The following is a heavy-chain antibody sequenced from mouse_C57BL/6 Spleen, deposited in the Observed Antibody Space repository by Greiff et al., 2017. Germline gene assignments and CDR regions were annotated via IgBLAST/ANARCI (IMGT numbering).Heavy chain of an antibody. Sequence: QVQLQQSGAELVRPGTSVKMSCKASGYTFTNYWIGWAKQRPGHGLEWIGDIYPGGGYTNYNEKFKGKATLTADKSSSTAYMQFSSLTSEDSAIYYCARWDDGYYGVDYWGHGTTLTVSS. D-gene: IGHD2-3*01. CDR3: ARWDDGYYGVDY. V-gene: IGHV1-63*01. CDR1: GYTFTNYW. CDR2: IYPGGGYT. J-gene: IGHJ2*01.